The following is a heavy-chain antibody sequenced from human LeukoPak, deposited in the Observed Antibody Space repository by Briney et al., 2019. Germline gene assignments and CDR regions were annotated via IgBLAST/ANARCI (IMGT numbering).Heavy chain of an antibody. V-gene: IGHV1-69*06. CDR3: ARDSTGFRGYYYYYYMDV. CDR2: IIPIFGTA. D-gene: IGHD3-10*01. Sequence: GASVKVSCKASGGTFSSYAISWVRQAPGQGLEWMGGIIPIFGTANYAQKFQGRVTITADKSTSTAYMELSSLRSEDTAVYYCARDSTGFRGYYYYYYMDVWGKGTTVTVSS. J-gene: IGHJ6*03. CDR1: GGTFSSYA.